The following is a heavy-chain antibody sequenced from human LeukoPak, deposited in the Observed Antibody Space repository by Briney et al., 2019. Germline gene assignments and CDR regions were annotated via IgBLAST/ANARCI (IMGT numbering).Heavy chain of an antibody. V-gene: IGHV4-61*01. D-gene: IGHD3-10*01. CDR2: IYYSGST. CDR1: SGSISSSSYY. J-gene: IGHJ5*02. Sequence: PSETLSLTCTVSSGSISSSSYYWGSIRQPPGKGLEWIGYIYYSGSTNYNPSLKGRVTISVDTSKNQFSLKLSSATAADTAVYYCAREGYYGSGSYPHNWFDPRGQGTLVTVSS. CDR3: AREGYYGSGSYPHNWFDP.